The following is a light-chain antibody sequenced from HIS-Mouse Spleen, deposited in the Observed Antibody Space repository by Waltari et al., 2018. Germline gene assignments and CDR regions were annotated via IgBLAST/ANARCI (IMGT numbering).Light chain of an antibody. J-gene: IGKJ1*01. CDR1: QGISSW. CDR2: KAS. CDR3: EQYNSYSRT. Sequence: DIQLTQSPSFLSASVGDRVTITCRASQGISSWLAWYQQKPGKAPKLLIYKASSLESGVPSRFSGSGSGTEFTLTISSLQPDDFATYYCEQYNSYSRTFGQGTKVEIK. V-gene: IGKV1-5*03.